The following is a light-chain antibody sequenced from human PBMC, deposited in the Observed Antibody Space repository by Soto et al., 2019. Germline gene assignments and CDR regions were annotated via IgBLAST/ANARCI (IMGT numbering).Light chain of an antibody. CDR1: SGSVSTSYY. J-gene: IGLJ3*02. V-gene: IGLV8-61*01. CDR3: VMYMGSGTWV. CDR2: STN. Sequence: QDVVTQEPSFSVSPGGTVTLTCGLSSGSVSTSYYPSWYQQTPGQAPRTLIYSTNTRSSGVPDRFSGSILGNKAALTITGAQADDESDYYCVMYMGSGTWVFGGGTQLTVL.